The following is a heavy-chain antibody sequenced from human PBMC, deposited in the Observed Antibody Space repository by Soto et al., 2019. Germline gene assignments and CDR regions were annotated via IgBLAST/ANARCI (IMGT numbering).Heavy chain of an antibody. D-gene: IGHD6-6*01. CDR3: ARAEYSSSSGDY. CDR1: GYTFAGYS. V-gene: IGHV1-69*13. Sequence: SVKVSCKASGYTFAGYSIHWVRQAPGQGLEWMGGIIPIFGTANYAQKFQGRVTITADESTSTAYMELSSLRSEDTAVYYCARAEYSSSSGDYWGQGTLVTVSS. J-gene: IGHJ4*02. CDR2: IIPIFGTA.